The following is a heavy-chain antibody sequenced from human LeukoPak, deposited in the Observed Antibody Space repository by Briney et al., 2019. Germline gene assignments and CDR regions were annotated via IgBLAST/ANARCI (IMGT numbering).Heavy chain of an antibody. J-gene: IGHJ4*02. CDR1: GGSFSSFA. CDR2: FLPIFGTP. V-gene: IGHV1-69*05. CDR3: ARGRFGSSYYFDY. Sequence: SVKVSCKASGGSFSSFAVSWVRQAPGQGLEWRGGFLPIFGTPNYAQKFQGRVTISTDESTSTAYMDLSSLRSEDTAVYYCARGRFGSSYYFDYWGQGTLVTVSS. D-gene: IGHD6-6*01.